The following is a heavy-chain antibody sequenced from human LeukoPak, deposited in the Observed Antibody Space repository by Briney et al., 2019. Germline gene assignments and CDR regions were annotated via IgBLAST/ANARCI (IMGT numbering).Heavy chain of an antibody. CDR3: ARHVITIFGVVIIQHYYFDY. D-gene: IGHD3-3*01. Sequence: SETLSLTCAVYGGSFSGYYWSWIRQPPGKELEWIGSIYYSGSTYYNPSLKSRVTISVDTSKNQFSLKLSSVTAADTAVYYCARHVITIFGVVIIQHYYFDYWGQGTLVTVSS. J-gene: IGHJ4*02. V-gene: IGHV4-34*01. CDR1: GGSFSGYY. CDR2: IYYSGST.